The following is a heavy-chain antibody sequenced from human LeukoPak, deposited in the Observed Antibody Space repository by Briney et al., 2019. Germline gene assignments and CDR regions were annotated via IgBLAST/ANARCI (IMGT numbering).Heavy chain of an antibody. CDR3: ARAIWFGESRFDY. J-gene: IGHJ4*02. D-gene: IGHD3-10*01. CDR1: GGSFSGYY. Sequence: SETLSLTCAVYGGSFSGYYWSWIRQPPGKGLEWIGEINHSGSTNYNPSLKSRVTISVDTSENQFSLKLSSVTAADTAVYYCARAIWFGESRFDYWGQGTPVTVSS. V-gene: IGHV4-34*01. CDR2: INHSGST.